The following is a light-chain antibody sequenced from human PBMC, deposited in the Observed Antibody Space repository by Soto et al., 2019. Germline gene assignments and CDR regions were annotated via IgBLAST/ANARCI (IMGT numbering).Light chain of an antibody. Sequence: EVVMTQSPATLSVSPGERATLSCRASQRISSNLAWYQQRRGQAPRLLIYGASTSAPGIPARFSGSGSETEFTLPISSPQSEDFAVYYCQHYNNWPPWTFGQGTKVEIK. J-gene: IGKJ1*01. CDR3: QHYNNWPPWT. CDR1: QRISSN. CDR2: GAS. V-gene: IGKV3-15*01.